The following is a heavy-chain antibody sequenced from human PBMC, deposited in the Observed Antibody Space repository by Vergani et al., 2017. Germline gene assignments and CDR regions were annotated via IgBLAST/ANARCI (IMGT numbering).Heavy chain of an antibody. J-gene: IGHJ4*02. Sequence: EVQLLESGGGLVQPGGSLGLSCAASGFTFSSYTMSWVRQAPGKGLEWVSAISGSGGSTYYADSVKGRFTISRDNSKNTLYLQMNSLRAEDTAVFYCVKNGVGPYYFDYWGQGTLVTVSS. CDR3: VKNGVGPYYFDY. D-gene: IGHD3-3*01. CDR1: GFTFSSYT. CDR2: ISGSGGST. V-gene: IGHV3-23*01.